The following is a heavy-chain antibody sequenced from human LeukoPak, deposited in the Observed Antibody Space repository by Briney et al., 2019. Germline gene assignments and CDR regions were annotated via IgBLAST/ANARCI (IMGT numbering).Heavy chain of an antibody. Sequence: GGSLRLSCAASGFTFSSYWMHWVRQAPGKGLVWVSRVNNDGSSTTYADSVKGRFTISRDNAKNSLYLQMNSLRAEDTALYYCARDSSSWYVSEHWGQGTLVTVSS. CDR3: ARDSSSWYVSEH. CDR2: VNNDGSST. J-gene: IGHJ1*01. CDR1: GFTFSSYW. V-gene: IGHV3-74*01. D-gene: IGHD6-13*01.